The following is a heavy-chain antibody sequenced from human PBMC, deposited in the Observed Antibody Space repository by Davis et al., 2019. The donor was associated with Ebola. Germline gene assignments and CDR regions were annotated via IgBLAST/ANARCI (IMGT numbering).Heavy chain of an antibody. V-gene: IGHV3-30-3*01. CDR2: ISYDGSNK. D-gene: IGHD6-13*01. CDR3: ARAGIAAAGGMGDAVDI. CDR1: GGSFSGYY. Sequence: LSLTCAVYGGSFSGYYWSWIRQPPGKGLEWVAVISYDGSNKYYADSVKGRFTISRDNSKNSLYLQMNSLRAEDTALYYCARAGIAAAGGMGDAVDIWGQGTMVTVSS. J-gene: IGHJ3*02.